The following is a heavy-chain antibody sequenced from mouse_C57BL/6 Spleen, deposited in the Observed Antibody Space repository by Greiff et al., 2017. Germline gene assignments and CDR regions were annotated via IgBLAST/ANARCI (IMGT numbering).Heavy chain of an antibody. CDR2: IRSKSNNYAT. CDR1: GFSFNTYA. J-gene: IGHJ4*01. V-gene: IGHV10-1*01. CDR3: VTYGSSYYAMDY. Sequence: EVQGVESGGGLVQPKGSLKLSCAASGFSFNTYAMNWVRQAPGKGLEWVARIRSKSNNYATYYADLVKDRFTISRDDSESMLYLQMNNLKTEDTAMYYCVTYGSSYYAMDYWGQGTSVTVSS. D-gene: IGHD1-1*01.